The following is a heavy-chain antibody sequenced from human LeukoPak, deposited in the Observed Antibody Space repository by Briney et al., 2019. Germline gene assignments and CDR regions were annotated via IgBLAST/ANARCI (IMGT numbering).Heavy chain of an antibody. V-gene: IGHV3-20*04. Sequence: GGSLRLSCEDSGFTFADYGLSWVRQAPGKGPQWVAGINWSGDNTFYADSVKGRFTISRDNSKNTLYLEMNSLRAEDTAVYYCAKPPHGSGWYTDNWFDPWGQGTRVTVSS. J-gene: IGHJ5*02. D-gene: IGHD6-19*01. CDR3: AKPPHGSGWYTDNWFDP. CDR1: GFTFADYG. CDR2: INWSGDNT.